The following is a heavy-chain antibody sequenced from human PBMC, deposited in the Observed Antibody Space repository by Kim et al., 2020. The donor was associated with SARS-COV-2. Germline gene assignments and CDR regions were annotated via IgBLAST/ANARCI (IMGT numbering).Heavy chain of an antibody. CDR2: INHSGST. D-gene: IGHD3-10*01. Sequence: SETLSLTCAVYGGSFSGYYWSWIRQPPGKGLEWIGEINHSGSTDYNPSLKSRVTISVDTSKNQFSLKLNSVTAADTAVYYCRRFGELFPTDAFDIWGQGTMVTVSS. V-gene: IGHV4-34*01. CDR3: RRFGELFPTDAFDI. J-gene: IGHJ3*02. CDR1: GGSFSGYY.